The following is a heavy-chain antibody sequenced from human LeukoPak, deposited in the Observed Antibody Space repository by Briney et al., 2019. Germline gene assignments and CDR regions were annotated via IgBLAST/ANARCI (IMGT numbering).Heavy chain of an antibody. CDR3: TGRQHIVAVTATRGSFDM. CDR2: IFNGGRT. Sequence: SETMSLTCTVSGGSINSYYWSWIRQPPGKGLEWIGYIFNGGRTNYNPSLRSRVTMSLDTSKNQFSLKLTSLTAADTAVYYCTGRQHIVAVTATRGSFDMWGQGTMVTVSS. CDR1: GGSINSYY. J-gene: IGHJ3*02. D-gene: IGHD2-21*02. V-gene: IGHV4-59*01.